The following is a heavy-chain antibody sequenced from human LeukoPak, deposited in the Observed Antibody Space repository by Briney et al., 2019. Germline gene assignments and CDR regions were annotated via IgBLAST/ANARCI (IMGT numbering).Heavy chain of an antibody. Sequence: GGSLRLSCAASGVTFSSYGMHWVRQAPGKGLEWVAVISYDGSNKYYADSVKGRFTISRDNSKNTLYLQMNSLRAEDTAVYYCARDRGVVGATWIDYWGQGTLVTVSS. CDR1: GVTFSSYG. D-gene: IGHD1-26*01. V-gene: IGHV3-30*03. CDR2: ISYDGSNK. J-gene: IGHJ4*02. CDR3: ARDRGVVGATWIDY.